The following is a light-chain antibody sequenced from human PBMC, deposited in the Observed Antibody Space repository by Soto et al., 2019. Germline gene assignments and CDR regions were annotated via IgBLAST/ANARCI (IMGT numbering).Light chain of an antibody. CDR1: QGISSY. CDR3: HQYYSYPLT. V-gene: IGKV1-8*01. CDR2: DAS. J-gene: IGKJ1*01. Sequence: AILMTQSPSSFSSSPGDRVTITCRASQGISSYLAWYQQKPGKAPKLLIYDASTWQSGVPSRFSGSGSGTDFTLTISCLQAEDFATFYCHQYYSYPLTFGPGTKVEIK.